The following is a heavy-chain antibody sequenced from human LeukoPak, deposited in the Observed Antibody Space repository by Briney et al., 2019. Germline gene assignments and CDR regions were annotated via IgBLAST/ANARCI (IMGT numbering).Heavy chain of an antibody. J-gene: IGHJ4*02. Sequence: SVKVSCKASGGSFSSYAISWVRQAPGQGLEWMGGIIPIFGTANYAQKFQGRVTNTADESTSTAYMELSSLRSEDTAVDYCAEGRYYFDYWGQGTLVTVSS. CDR3: AEGRYYFDY. CDR1: GGSFSSYA. V-gene: IGHV1-69*13. CDR2: IIPIFGTA. D-gene: IGHD3-10*01.